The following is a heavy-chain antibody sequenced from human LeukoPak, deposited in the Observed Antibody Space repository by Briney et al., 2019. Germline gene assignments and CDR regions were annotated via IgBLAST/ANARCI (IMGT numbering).Heavy chain of an antibody. D-gene: IGHD3-9*01. Sequence: ASVKVSCKASGYTFTSYGISWVRQATGQGLEWMGWMNPNSGNTGYAQKFQGRVTITRNTSISTAYMELSSLRSEDTAVYYCARGRLRYFAGDAFDIWGQGTMVTVSS. CDR2: MNPNSGNT. CDR1: GYTFTSYG. J-gene: IGHJ3*02. V-gene: IGHV1-8*03. CDR3: ARGRLRYFAGDAFDI.